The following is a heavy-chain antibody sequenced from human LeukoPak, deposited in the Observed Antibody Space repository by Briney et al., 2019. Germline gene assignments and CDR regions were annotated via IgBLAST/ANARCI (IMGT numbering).Heavy chain of an antibody. D-gene: IGHD2-15*01. CDR2: ISSSSVYI. J-gene: IGHJ4*02. CDR3: ARDVGKAYFDY. Sequence: PGGSLRLSCAASGFAFSSYSMKWVRQAPGKGLEWVSSISSSSVYIDYADSVKGRFTISRDNAKNSLYLQMASLRAEDTAVYYCARDVGKAYFDYWGQGTLVTVSS. CDR1: GFAFSSYS. V-gene: IGHV3-21*01.